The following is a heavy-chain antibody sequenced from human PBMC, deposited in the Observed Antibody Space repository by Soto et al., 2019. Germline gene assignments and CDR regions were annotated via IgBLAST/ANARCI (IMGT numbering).Heavy chain of an antibody. CDR1: GYSFTRYW. J-gene: IGHJ6*02. CDR2: IDPSDSYT. V-gene: IGHV5-10-1*01. CDR3: ARSSPKDYYYGMDV. Sequence: GESLKISCKGSGYSFTRYWISWVRQMPGKGLEWMGRIDPSDSYTNYSPSFQGHVTISADRSISTAYLQWSSLKASDTAMYYCARSSPKDYYYGMDVWGQGTTVTVSS.